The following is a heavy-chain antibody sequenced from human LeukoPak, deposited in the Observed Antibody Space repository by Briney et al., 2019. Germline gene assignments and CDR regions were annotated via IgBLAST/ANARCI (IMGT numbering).Heavy chain of an antibody. Sequence: SETLSLTCTVSGGSISIYYWTWIRQPPGKGLEWIGYIDSRGSTDYNPSLKSRVTMSVDTSKNQFSLKLSSVTAADTAVYYCARTLLDPYYYYYMDVWGKGTTVTVSS. CDR1: GGSISIYY. CDR2: IDSRGST. D-gene: IGHD2-21*01. CDR3: ARTLLDPYYYYYMDV. J-gene: IGHJ6*03. V-gene: IGHV4-59*01.